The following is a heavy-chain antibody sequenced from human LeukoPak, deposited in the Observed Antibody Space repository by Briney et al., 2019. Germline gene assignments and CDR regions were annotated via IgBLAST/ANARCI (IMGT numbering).Heavy chain of an antibody. D-gene: IGHD6-13*01. V-gene: IGHV4-61*02. CDR1: GGSISSSNSY. CDR3: ARGPGQLTSECFDS. Sequence: PSETLSLTCTVSGGSISSSNSYWSWIRQPAGKGLEWIGRIYLTDITTYNPSLKSRVTLSVDPSKNQFSLKVNSVTAADAAVYYCARGPGQLTSECFDSWGQGILVTVSS. J-gene: IGHJ5*01. CDR2: IYLTDIT.